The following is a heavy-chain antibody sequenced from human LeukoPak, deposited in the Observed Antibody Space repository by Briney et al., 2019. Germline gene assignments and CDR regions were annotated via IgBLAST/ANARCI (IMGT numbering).Heavy chain of an antibody. J-gene: IGHJ3*02. D-gene: IGHD1-26*01. CDR1: GFTFSDYY. V-gene: IGHV3-11*04. CDR3: ARAGWELLDAFDI. Sequence: GGSLRLSCAASGFTFSDYYMSWIRQAPGKGLEWVSYISSSGSTTYYADSVKGRFTISRDNAKNSLYLQMNSLRAEDTAVYYCARAGWELLDAFDIWGQGTMVTVSS. CDR2: ISSSGSTT.